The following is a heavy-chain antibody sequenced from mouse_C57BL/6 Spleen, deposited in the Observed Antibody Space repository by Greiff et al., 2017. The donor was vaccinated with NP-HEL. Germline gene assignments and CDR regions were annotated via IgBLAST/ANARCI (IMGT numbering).Heavy chain of an antibody. V-gene: IGHV5-16*01. D-gene: IGHD4-1*01. CDR2: INYDGSST. CDR3: AREGTGPYYFDY. CDR1: GFTFSDYY. Sequence: EVQLVESEGGLVQPGSSMKLSCTASGFTFSDYYMAWVRQVPEKGLEWVANINYDGSSTYYLDSLKSRFIISRDNAKNILYLQMSSLKSEDTATYYCAREGTGPYYFDYWGQGTTLTVSS. J-gene: IGHJ2*01.